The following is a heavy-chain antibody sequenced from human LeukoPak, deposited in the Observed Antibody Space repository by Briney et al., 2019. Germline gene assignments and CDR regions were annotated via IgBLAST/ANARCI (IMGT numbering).Heavy chain of an antibody. D-gene: IGHD4-17*01. Sequence: GGSLRLSCAASGFTFSSYGMGWVRQAPGKGLEWVSAISGSGGSTYYADSVKGRFTISRDNSKNTLYLQMNSLRAEDTAVYYCAREDYGDYGGYDYWGQGTLVTVSS. CDR2: ISGSGGST. J-gene: IGHJ4*02. CDR1: GFTFSSYG. V-gene: IGHV3-23*01. CDR3: AREDYGDYGGYDY.